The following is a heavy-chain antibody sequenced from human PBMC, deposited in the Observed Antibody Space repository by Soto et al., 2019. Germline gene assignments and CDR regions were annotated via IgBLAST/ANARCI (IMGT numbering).Heavy chain of an antibody. CDR3: AKDWGSYFFDY. J-gene: IGHJ4*02. CDR2: IWHDGSKE. Sequence: GGSLRLSCAASGFTLISYGMHWVRQAPGKGLEWVAVIWHDGSKEYYADSVKGRFTISRDISKNTLYLQMNSLRAEDTAVYYCAKDWGSYFFDYWGQGTLVTVSS. CDR1: GFTLISYG. D-gene: IGHD3-16*01. V-gene: IGHV3-33*03.